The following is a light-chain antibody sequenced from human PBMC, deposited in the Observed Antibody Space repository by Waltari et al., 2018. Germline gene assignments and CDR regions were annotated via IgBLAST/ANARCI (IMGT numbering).Light chain of an antibody. J-gene: IGLJ1*01. V-gene: IGLV2-23*02. CDR2: DVT. Sequence: QSALTQPASVSGSPGQSITISCTGTTSDVGGYDYISLYQHHPGKAPTLFLYDVTKRPSGFSNPFAGSKSGNTASLTIAGLQAEDEADDYCCSDAGGIIYYVFGTGTKVTVL. CDR1: TSDVGGYDY. CDR3: CSDAGGIIYYV.